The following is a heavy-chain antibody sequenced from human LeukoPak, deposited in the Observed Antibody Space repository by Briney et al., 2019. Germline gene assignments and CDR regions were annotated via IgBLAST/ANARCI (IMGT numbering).Heavy chain of an antibody. V-gene: IGHV3-74*01. D-gene: IGHD2-21*02. CDR1: GNYW. CDR3: AKDLQHIVVVTALSLFDY. J-gene: IGHJ4*02. Sequence: PGGSLRLSCAASGNYWMHWVRQAPGKGLVWVSHINSDGSWTSYADSVKGRFTISRDNSKNTLYLQMNSLRAEDTAVYYCAKDLQHIVVVTALSLFDYWGQGTLVTVSS. CDR2: INSDGSWT.